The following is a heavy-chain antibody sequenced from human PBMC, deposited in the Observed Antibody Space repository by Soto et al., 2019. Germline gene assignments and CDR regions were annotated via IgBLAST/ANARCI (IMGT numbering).Heavy chain of an antibody. D-gene: IGHD3-22*01. Sequence: PSETLSLTCTVSGGSFSPNYWSWIRQPPGKGLEWIGYIYHSGSTYYNPSLKSRVTISVDRSKNQFSLKLSSVTAADTAVYYCARGYYDSSGYYPNWFDPWGQGTLVTVSS. CDR2: IYHSGST. CDR1: GGSFSPNY. CDR3: ARGYYDSSGYYPNWFDP. J-gene: IGHJ5*02. V-gene: IGHV4-30-2*01.